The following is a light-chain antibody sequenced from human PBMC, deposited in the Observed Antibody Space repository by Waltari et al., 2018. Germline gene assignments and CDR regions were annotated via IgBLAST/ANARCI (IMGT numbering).Light chain of an antibody. V-gene: IGLV2-14*03. CDR3: CSYTNVGSWV. CDR1: SRDVGTYNY. Sequence: QSALTQPASVSGSPGQSITISCTGTSRDVGTYNYVSWYQQHPGRAPKLMISAVSDRPSGVSNRFSGSKSGNTASLTISGLQAEDEGVYYCCSYTNVGSWVFGGGTKVTVL. J-gene: IGLJ3*02. CDR2: AVS.